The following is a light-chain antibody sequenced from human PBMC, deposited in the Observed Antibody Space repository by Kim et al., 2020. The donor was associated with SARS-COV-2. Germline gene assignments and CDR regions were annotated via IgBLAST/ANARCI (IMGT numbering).Light chain of an antibody. V-gene: IGKV3-11*01. CDR3: QQRSNSPPWT. CDR2: DAS. J-gene: IGKJ1*01. Sequence: EIVLTQSPATLSLSPGERATLSCRASQFVARYLAWYQQKPGQAPRLLIYDASNRATGIPARFSGSGSGTDFTLTISSREPEDFAVYYCQQRSNSPPWTFGQGTKVDIK. CDR1: QFVARY.